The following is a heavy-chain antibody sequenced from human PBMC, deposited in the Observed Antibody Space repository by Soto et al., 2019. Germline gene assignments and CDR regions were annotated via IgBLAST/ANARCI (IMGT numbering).Heavy chain of an antibody. CDR2: IIPIFGTA. V-gene: IGHV1-69*13. J-gene: IGHJ5*02. CDR3: ASGRRDCTNGVCYNWFYP. Sequence: ASVKVSCKASGGTFSSYAISWVRQAPGQGLEWMGGIIPIFGTANYAQKFQGRVTITADESTSTAYMELSSLRSEDTAVYYCASGRRDCTNGVCYNWFYPWGQGTLVTVSS. D-gene: IGHD2-8*01. CDR1: GGTFSSYA.